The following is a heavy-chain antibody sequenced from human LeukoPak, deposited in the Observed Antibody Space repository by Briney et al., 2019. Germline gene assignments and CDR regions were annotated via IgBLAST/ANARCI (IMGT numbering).Heavy chain of an antibody. V-gene: IGHV3-30*18. CDR3: AKGPLRGTAAAIDY. CDR1: GFTFNNYG. Sequence: GGSLRLSCAASGFTFNNYGMHWVRQAPGKGLEWVAVISYDGRNKHYPDSVKGRFTISRDISTDTLWLQMDSLRAEDTAVYYCAKGPLRGTAAAIDYWGQGTLVTVSS. D-gene: IGHD2-2*01. J-gene: IGHJ4*02. CDR2: ISYDGRNK.